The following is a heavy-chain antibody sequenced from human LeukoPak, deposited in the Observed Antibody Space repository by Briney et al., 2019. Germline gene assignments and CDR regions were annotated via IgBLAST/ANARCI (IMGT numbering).Heavy chain of an antibody. CDR1: GFTFSSYA. Sequence: PGGSLRLSCAASGFTFSSYAMHWVRQARGKGLEWVAVISYDGSNKYYADSVKGRFTISRDSSKNTLYLQMNSLRAEDTAVYYCARDAYYDFWSGYYTKEYYYGMDVWGQGTTVTVSS. D-gene: IGHD3-3*01. CDR2: ISYDGSNK. J-gene: IGHJ6*02. V-gene: IGHV3-30-3*01. CDR3: ARDAYYDFWSGYYTKEYYYGMDV.